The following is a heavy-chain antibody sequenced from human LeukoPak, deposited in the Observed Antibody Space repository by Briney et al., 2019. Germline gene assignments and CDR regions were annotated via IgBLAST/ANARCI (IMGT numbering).Heavy chain of an antibody. CDR3: AKVYSYGNYYFDY. V-gene: IGHV3-23*01. CDR1: GFTFGKYW. CDR2: ISGSGGST. Sequence: GGSLRLSCVASGFTFGKYWMSWVRQAPGKGLEWVSAISGSGGSTYYADSVKGRFTISRDNSKNTLYLQMNSLRAEDTAVYYCAKVYSYGNYYFDYWGQGTLVTVSS. J-gene: IGHJ4*02. D-gene: IGHD5-18*01.